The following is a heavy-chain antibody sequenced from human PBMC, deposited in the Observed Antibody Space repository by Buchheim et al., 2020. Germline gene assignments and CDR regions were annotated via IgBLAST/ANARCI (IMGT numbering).Heavy chain of an antibody. CDR1: GFTFSNYW. Sequence: EVQLVESGGGLVQPGGSLRLSCAASGFTFSNYWMTWVRQAPGKGLEWLANINQDGTEKNYVDSLMGRFTISRDNARNSLYLQMNSLRVEDTAVYYCVRDQGASGDYWGQGTLGTVSS. D-gene: IGHD1-26*01. CDR2: INQDGTEK. V-gene: IGHV3-7*01. CDR3: VRDQGASGDY. J-gene: IGHJ4*02.